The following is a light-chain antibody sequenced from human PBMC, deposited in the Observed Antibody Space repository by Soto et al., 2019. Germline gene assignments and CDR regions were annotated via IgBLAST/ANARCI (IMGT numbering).Light chain of an antibody. J-gene: IGKJ1*01. CDR3: QKYHGYSRK. Sequence: EIQIPGSASTVPASVGKRVSMTCRASQRISDSLAWYQQKPGKAPDLLISDVSSLERGVASRFSGSGSGTEFPLTISSLQPDDFATYYCQKYHGYSRKFGQGTKVDI. V-gene: IGKV1-5*01. CDR2: DVS. CDR1: QRISDS.